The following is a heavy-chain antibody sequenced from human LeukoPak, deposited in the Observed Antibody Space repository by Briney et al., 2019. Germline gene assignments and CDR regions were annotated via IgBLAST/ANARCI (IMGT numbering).Heavy chain of an antibody. CDR1: GFTFSSYA. J-gene: IGHJ4*02. CDR3: AARWIQLWPQDY. D-gene: IGHD5-18*01. Sequence: GGSLRLSCAASGFTFSSYAMSWVRQAAGKGLEWVSCISGSGGSTYYADSVKGRFTISRDNSKNTLYLQMNSLRGEDTAVYYCAARWIQLWPQDYWGEGTLVTASS. V-gene: IGHV3-23*01. CDR2: ISGSGGST.